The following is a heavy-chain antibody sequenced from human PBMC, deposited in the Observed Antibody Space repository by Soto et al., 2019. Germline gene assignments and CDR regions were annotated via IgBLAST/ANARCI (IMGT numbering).Heavy chain of an antibody. D-gene: IGHD3-3*01. CDR2: IWYDGSNK. CDR1: GFTFSSYG. V-gene: IGHV3-33*01. Sequence: HPGGSLRLSCAASGFTFSSYGMHWVRQAPGKGLEWVAVIWYDGSNKYYADSVKGRFTISRDNSKNTLYLQMNSLRAEDTAVYYCARYMAPLLRFLEWSGLDVWGQGTTVTVSS. CDR3: ARYMAPLLRFLEWSGLDV. J-gene: IGHJ6*02.